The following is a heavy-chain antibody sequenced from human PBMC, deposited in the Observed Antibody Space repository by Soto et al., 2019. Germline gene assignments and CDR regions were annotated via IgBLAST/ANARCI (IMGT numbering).Heavy chain of an antibody. V-gene: IGHV3-53*04. CDR2: IYSGGST. CDR1: GFTVSSNY. D-gene: IGHD6-19*01. CDR3: AGPAVLYLDI. J-gene: IGHJ6*03. Sequence: EVQLVESGGGLVQPGGSLRLSCAASGFTVSSNYMSWVHQAPGKGLEWVSVIYSGGSTYYADSVKGRFTIYRNNSKNKLNLQMNSLRAEDTAMDYSAGPAVLYLDIWGKGTTVTVSS.